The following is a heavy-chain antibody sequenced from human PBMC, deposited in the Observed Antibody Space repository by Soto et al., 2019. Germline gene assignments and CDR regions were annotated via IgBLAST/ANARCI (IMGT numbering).Heavy chain of an antibody. Sequence: QLQLQESGPGLVKPSETLSLTCTVSGGSISSRGYYWGWIRQPPGKGLEWIGTIYYSGSTYYNPSLKSRVTLSVDTSKNQFSLKLSSVTAADPAVYYCATSNWFDPWGQGTLVTVSS. CDR1: GGSISSRGYY. CDR2: IYYSGST. J-gene: IGHJ5*02. V-gene: IGHV4-39*01. CDR3: ATSNWFDP.